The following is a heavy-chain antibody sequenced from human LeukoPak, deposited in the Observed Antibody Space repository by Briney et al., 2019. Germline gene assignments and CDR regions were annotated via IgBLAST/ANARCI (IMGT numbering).Heavy chain of an antibody. D-gene: IGHD6-19*01. CDR3: AKDLSRPVAGTLGYFDY. Sequence: SETLSLTCTVSGGSISSYYWSWIRQPAGKGLEWIGRIYASGSTNYNPSLKSRVTMSVDTSKNQLSLKLTSVTAADTAVYYCAKDLSRPVAGTLGYFDYWGQGTLVTVSS. CDR1: GGSISSYY. J-gene: IGHJ4*02. CDR2: IYASGST. V-gene: IGHV4-4*07.